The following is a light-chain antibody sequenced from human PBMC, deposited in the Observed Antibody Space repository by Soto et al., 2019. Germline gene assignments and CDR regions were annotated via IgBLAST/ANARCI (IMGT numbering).Light chain of an antibody. CDR2: GAS. J-gene: IGKJ1*01. CDR3: QQCGSSTT. V-gene: IGKV3-20*01. Sequence: EIVLTQSPGTLSLSPGERATLSCRASQSVSSSYLAWYQQKPGQAPRLLIYGASSRATGIPDRFSGSGSGTDFTLTISRLEPEDFAVYYCQQCGSSTTFGQGTKVEI. CDR1: QSVSSSY.